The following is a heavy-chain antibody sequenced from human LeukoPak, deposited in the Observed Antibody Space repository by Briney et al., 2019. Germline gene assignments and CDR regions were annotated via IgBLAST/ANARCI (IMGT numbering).Heavy chain of an antibody. CDR2: YYSSGRP. V-gene: IGHV4-59*01. J-gene: IGHJ5*02. CDR1: GASISHFY. D-gene: IGHD1-7*01. CDR3: ARDIQLELRRGDNWFDP. Sequence: PSETLSLTCTVSGASISHFYWSWIRQPPGKGLEWIGYYYSSGRPNYNPSLGSRVSISVDTSKNQFSLKLSSVTAADTAVYYCARDIQLELRRGDNWFDPWGQGTLVTVSS.